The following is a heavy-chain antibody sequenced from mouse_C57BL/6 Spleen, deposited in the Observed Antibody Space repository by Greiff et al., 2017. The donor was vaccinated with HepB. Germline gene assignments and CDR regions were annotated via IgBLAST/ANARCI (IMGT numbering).Heavy chain of an antibody. CDR3: AREDDYSYAMDY. V-gene: IGHV3-5*01. CDR2: IYYSGTI. D-gene: IGHD2-4*01. J-gene: IGHJ4*01. CDR1: GISITTGNYR. Sequence: EVKLMESGPGLVKPSQTVFLTCTVTGISITTGNYRWSWIRQFPGNKLEWIGYIYYSGTITYNPSLTSRTTITRDTPKNQFFLEMNSLTAEDTATYYCAREDDYSYAMDYWGQGTSVTVSS.